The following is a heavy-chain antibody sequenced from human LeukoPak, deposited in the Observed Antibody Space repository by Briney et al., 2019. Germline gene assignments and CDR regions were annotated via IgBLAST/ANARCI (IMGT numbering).Heavy chain of an antibody. D-gene: IGHD2-2*01. CDR2: IYYSGST. Sequence: SETLSLTCTVSGGSISSYYWSWIRQPPGKGLEWIGYIYYSGSTNYNPSLKSRVTISVDTSKHQFSLKLSSVTAADTAVYYCAREIVVVPAAMDEGGAFDIWGQGTMVTVSS. J-gene: IGHJ3*02. CDR1: GGSISSYY. V-gene: IGHV4-59*01. CDR3: AREIVVVPAAMDEGGAFDI.